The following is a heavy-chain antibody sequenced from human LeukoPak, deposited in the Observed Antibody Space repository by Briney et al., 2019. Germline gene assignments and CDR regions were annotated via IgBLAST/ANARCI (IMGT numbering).Heavy chain of an antibody. V-gene: IGHV1-2*02. D-gene: IGHD3-22*01. CDR1: GYTFTGYY. J-gene: IGHJ5*02. CDR3: ARLDYYDSSAPVVDP. Sequence: ASVKVSCKASGYTFTGYYMHWVRQAPGQGLEWMGWINPNSGGTNYAQKFQGRVTMTRDTSISTAYMELSRLSSDDTAVYYCARLDYYDSSAPVVDPWGQGTLVTVSS. CDR2: INPNSGGT.